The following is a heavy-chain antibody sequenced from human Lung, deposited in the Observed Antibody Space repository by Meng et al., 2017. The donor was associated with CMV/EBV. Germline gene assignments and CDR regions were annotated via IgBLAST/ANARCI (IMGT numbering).Heavy chain of an antibody. CDR3: ARKLVVPAAIRNDAFDI. V-gene: IGHV4-39*07. J-gene: IGHJ3*02. CDR1: GCPISSSSYY. Sequence: SETLSLXXTVPGCPISSSSYYWGWIRQPPGKGLERIVSIYDSGSTYYNPSLKSRVTISVDTSKNQFSLKLTSVTAADTVVYYCARKLVVPAAIRNDAFDIWGQWTMVTVSS. CDR2: IYDSGST. D-gene: IGHD2-2*01.